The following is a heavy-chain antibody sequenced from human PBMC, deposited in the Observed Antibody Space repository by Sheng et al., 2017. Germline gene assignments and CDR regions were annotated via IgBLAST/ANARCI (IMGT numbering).Heavy chain of an antibody. CDR2: IIPTFGTV. CDR1: GGTFSSYA. Sequence: QVQLAQSGAEVKKPGSSVKVSCKASGGTFSSYAISWVRQAPGQGLEWMGGIIPTFGTVRYAEKFQGRVTITADESTSTAYMELSSLRSEDTAVYYCARDKGYYYDSSGYYRPDAFDIWGQGTMVTVSS. CDR3: ARDKGYYYDSSGYYRPDAFDI. J-gene: IGHJ3*02. D-gene: IGHD3-22*01. V-gene: IGHV1-69*13.